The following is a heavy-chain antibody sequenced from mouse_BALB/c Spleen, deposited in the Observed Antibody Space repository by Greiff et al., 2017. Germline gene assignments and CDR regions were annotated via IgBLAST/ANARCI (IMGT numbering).Heavy chain of an antibody. J-gene: IGHJ2*01. Sequence: EVKLMESGGGLVQPGGSLKLSCAASGFTFSSYAMSWVRQTPEKRLEWVASISSGGSTYYPDSVKGRFTISRDNARNILYLQMSSLRSEDTAMYYCARGGGNPYFDYWGQGTTLTVSS. V-gene: IGHV5-6-5*01. CDR1: GFTFSSYA. CDR3: ARGGGNPYFDY. CDR2: ISSGGST. D-gene: IGHD2-1*01.